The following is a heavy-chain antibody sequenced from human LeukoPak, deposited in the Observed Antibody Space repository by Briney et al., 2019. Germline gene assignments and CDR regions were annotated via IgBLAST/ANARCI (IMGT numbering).Heavy chain of an antibody. J-gene: IGHJ6*03. CDR2: IRYDGSNK. D-gene: IGHD2-15*01. CDR3: ARALRYCSGGNCYSGGLGYMDV. V-gene: IGHV3-30*02. CDR1: GFTFSSYG. Sequence: GGSLRLSCAASGFTFSSYGMHWVRQAPGKGLEWVAFIRYDGSNKYYADSVKGRFTISRDNSKNTLYLQMNSLRAEDTAVYYCARALRYCSGGNCYSGGLGYMDVWGKGTTVTISS.